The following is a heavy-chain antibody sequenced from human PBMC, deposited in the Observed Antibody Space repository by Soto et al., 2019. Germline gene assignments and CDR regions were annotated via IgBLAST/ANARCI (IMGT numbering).Heavy chain of an antibody. CDR2: IIPKFDAA. Sequence: SVKVSCKASGGSFSSYAISWVRQAPGRVLEWMGVIIPKFDAANYAQKFQGRVTITADKSTSTAYMELSSMRSDDTAVYYCARCVAAAGTLDYFDYWGQGTLVTVSS. J-gene: IGHJ4*02. D-gene: IGHD6-13*01. CDR3: ARCVAAAGTLDYFDY. V-gene: IGHV1-69*06. CDR1: GGSFSSYA.